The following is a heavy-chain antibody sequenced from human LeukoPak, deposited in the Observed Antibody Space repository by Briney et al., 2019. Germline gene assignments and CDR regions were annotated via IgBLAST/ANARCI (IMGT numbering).Heavy chain of an antibody. CDR3: AKPAGGYCSGGSCYYFDY. V-gene: IGHV1-2*02. J-gene: IGHJ4*02. D-gene: IGHD2-15*01. Sequence: ASVKVSCKASGYTFTGYYMHWVRQAPGQGLEWMGWINPNSGDTNYAQKFQGRVTMTRDTSISTAYMELSRLRSDDTAVYYCAKPAGGYCSGGSCYYFDYWGQGTLVTVSS. CDR1: GYTFTGYY. CDR2: INPNSGDT.